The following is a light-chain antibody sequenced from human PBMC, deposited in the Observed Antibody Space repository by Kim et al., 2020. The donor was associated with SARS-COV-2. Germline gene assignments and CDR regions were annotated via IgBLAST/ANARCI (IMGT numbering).Light chain of an antibody. Sequence: DIQMTQSPSSLSTSVGDRVTITCQASQDIKNFLIWYQQKPGKAPNLLIYDASNLATGVPSRFSGSGSGTDFSFTISSLQPEDIATYYCQQYDDLPLTFGGGTKVDIK. CDR1: QDIKNF. CDR2: DAS. V-gene: IGKV1-33*01. CDR3: QQYDDLPLT. J-gene: IGKJ4*01.